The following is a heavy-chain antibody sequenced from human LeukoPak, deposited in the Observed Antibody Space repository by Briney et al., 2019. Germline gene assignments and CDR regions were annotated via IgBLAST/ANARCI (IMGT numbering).Heavy chain of an antibody. CDR2: INQSGST. Sequence: SETLSLTCAVYGGSFSGYYWSWIRQPPGKGLEWIGEINQSGSTNYNPSLKSRVTISVDTSKNQFSLKLSSVTAADTAVYYCARSKYYYGSGSYYKDVAPFDYWGQGTLVTVSS. J-gene: IGHJ4*02. CDR3: ARSKYYYGSGSYYKDVAPFDY. CDR1: GGSFSGYY. D-gene: IGHD3-10*01. V-gene: IGHV4-34*01.